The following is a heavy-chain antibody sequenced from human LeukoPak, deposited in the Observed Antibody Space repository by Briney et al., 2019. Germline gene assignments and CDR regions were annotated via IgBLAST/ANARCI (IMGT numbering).Heavy chain of an antibody. D-gene: IGHD1-7*01. CDR1: GFTFSSYA. J-gene: IGHJ4*02. CDR3: AKALTGTGGYFDY. CDR2: ISGSGGST. Sequence: GGSLRLSCAASGFTFSSYAMSWVRQAPGKGLEWVSAISGSGGSTYYADSVKGRFTTSRDNSKNTLYLQMNSLRAEDTAVYYCAKALTGTGGYFDYWGQGTLVTVST. V-gene: IGHV3-23*01.